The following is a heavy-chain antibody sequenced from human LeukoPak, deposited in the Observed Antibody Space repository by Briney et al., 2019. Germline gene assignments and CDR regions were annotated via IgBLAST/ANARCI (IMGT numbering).Heavy chain of an antibody. CDR2: INSDGSST. Sequence: GGSLRLSCAASGFTFSSYWMHWVRQAPGKGLVWVSRINSDGSSTSYADSAKGRFTLSRDNANNTLYLQMNSLRAEDTAVYYCAKATTVGFGDWFDPWGQGTLVTVSS. V-gene: IGHV3-74*01. CDR3: AKATTVGFGDWFDP. D-gene: IGHD4-11*01. CDR1: GFTFSSYW. J-gene: IGHJ5*02.